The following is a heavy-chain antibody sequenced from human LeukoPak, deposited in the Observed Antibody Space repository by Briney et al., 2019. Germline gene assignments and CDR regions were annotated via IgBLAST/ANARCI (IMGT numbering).Heavy chain of an antibody. Sequence: GGSLRLSCAASEFSVGSNYMSWVRQAPGQGLEWVSVIYSGGSTYYADSVKGRFTISRDNSKNTLYLQMNSLRAEDTAVYYCAGGGPAAGRFDYWGQGTLVTVSS. D-gene: IGHD6-13*01. CDR3: AGGGPAAGRFDY. CDR2: IYSGGST. V-gene: IGHV3-66*01. J-gene: IGHJ4*02. CDR1: EFSVGSNY.